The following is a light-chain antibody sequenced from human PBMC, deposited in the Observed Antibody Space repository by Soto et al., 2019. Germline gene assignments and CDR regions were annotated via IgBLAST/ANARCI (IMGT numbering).Light chain of an antibody. CDR2: DTS. Sequence: EVVLTQSPGTLSLSPGERATLSCRASQSVADSYLAWYQQKPGQTPRLLIYDTSIRATGVPARFSGSRSGAEFTLTISSLQSEDFAVYYCQHYVTWPLTFGGGTKVESK. J-gene: IGKJ4*01. CDR3: QHYVTWPLT. V-gene: IGKV3-15*01. CDR1: QSVADSY.